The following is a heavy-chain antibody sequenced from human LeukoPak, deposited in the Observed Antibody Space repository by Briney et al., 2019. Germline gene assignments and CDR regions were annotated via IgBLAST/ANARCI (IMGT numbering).Heavy chain of an antibody. D-gene: IGHD3-16*01. Sequence: GGSLRLSCAASGFNFDDYGMSWVRQAPGKGLEWVSGINWSGGSTGYADSVKGRFTISRDNSKNTLYLQMNSLRAEDTAVYYCAKGGYDYALSASHLDYWGQGTLVTVSS. V-gene: IGHV3-20*04. J-gene: IGHJ4*02. CDR2: INWSGGST. CDR1: GFNFDDYG. CDR3: AKGGYDYALSASHLDY.